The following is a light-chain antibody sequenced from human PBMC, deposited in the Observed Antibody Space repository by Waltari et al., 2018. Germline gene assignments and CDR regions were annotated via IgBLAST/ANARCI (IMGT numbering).Light chain of an antibody. CDR3: SSYISSSTLEL. V-gene: IGLV2-14*03. CDR2: DVS. J-gene: IGLJ2*01. Sequence: QSALTQPASVSGSPGQSITIPCTGTSRDVGGYNYVSWYQQHPGKAPKLMIYDVSNRPSGVSNRFSGSKSGNTASLTISGLQAEDEADYYCSSYISSSTLELFGGGTSLTVL. CDR1: SRDVGGYNY.